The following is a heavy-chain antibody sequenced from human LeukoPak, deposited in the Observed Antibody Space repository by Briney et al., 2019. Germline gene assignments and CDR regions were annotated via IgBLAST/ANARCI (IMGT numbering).Heavy chain of an antibody. CDR1: RGSVSSDGYY. CDR3: ARDRGGYSDY. CDR2: IYYSGST. Sequence: SETLSLTCTVSRGSVSSDGYYWSWIRQHPGKGLEWIGYIYYSGSTYYNPSLKSRVTISVDTSKNQFSLKLSSVTAADTAVYYCARDRGGYSDYWGQGTLVTVSS. D-gene: IGHD5-18*01. J-gene: IGHJ4*02. V-gene: IGHV4-31*03.